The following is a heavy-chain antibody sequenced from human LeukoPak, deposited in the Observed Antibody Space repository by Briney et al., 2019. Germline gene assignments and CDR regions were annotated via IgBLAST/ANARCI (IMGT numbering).Heavy chain of an antibody. J-gene: IGHJ4*02. CDR1: GYTFTSYG. Sequence: RASVKVSCKASGYTFTSYGISWVRQAPGQGLEWMGWISAYNGNTNYAQKLQGRVTMTTDTSTSTAYMELRSLRSDDTAVYYCARDRSVLVLRFLEWLLYGGGIDYWGQGTLVTVSS. CDR2: ISAYNGNT. D-gene: IGHD3-3*01. V-gene: IGHV1-18*01. CDR3: ARDRSVLVLRFLEWLLYGGGIDY.